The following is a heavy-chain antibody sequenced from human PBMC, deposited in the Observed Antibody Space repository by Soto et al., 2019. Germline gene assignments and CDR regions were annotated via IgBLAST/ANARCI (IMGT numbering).Heavy chain of an antibody. Sequence: EVLLLESGGDLAQPGGSLRLSCAASGFTFDNYAMSWVRQAPGKGLEWVAGVSASGRDTYYADSVKDRFTISRDSSKNTLYLQMNSLRAQDTPTYYCAKGKTTGWYYFDYWGQGTLVTVSS. CDR1: GFTFDNYA. J-gene: IGHJ4*02. V-gene: IGHV3-23*01. D-gene: IGHD6-19*01. CDR2: VSASGRDT. CDR3: AKGKTTGWYYFDY.